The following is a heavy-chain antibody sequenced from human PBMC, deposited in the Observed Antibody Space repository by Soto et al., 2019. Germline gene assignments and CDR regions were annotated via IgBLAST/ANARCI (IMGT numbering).Heavy chain of an antibody. CDR1: GFTFSSYG. D-gene: IGHD3-3*01. CDR3: ATKLRSNPARIDWFDP. V-gene: IGHV3-30*03. Sequence: SGGSLRLSCAASGFTFSSYGMHWVRQAPGKGLEWVAVISYDGSNKYYADSVKGRFTISRDNSKNTLYLQMNSLRAEDTAVYYCATKLRSNPARIDWFDPWGQGTLVTVSS. CDR2: ISYDGSNK. J-gene: IGHJ5*02.